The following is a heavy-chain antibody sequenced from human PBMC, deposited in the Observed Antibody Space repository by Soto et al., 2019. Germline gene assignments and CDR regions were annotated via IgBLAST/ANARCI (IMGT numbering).Heavy chain of an antibody. CDR2: INHSGST. V-gene: IGHV4-34*01. D-gene: IGHD6-13*01. J-gene: IGHJ4*02. Sequence: SETLSLTCAVYGGSFSGYYWSWIRQPPGKGLEWIGEINHSGSTNYNPSLKSRVAISVDTSKNQFSLKLSSVTAADTAVYYCARGGLISIAAAGDYFDYWGQGTLVTVSS. CDR1: GGSFSGYY. CDR3: ARGGLISIAAAGDYFDY.